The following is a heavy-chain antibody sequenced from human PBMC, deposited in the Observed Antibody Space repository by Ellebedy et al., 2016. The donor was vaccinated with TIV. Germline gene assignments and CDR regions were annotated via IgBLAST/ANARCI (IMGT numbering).Heavy chain of an antibody. V-gene: IGHV4-59*01. J-gene: IGHJ6*02. D-gene: IGHD3-9*01. Sequence: PSETLSLTCTVSGDSISNYFWNWIRQPPGKGLEWIGYIYSSGSTNYNPSLKSRVIISLDMSKNQFSLNLSSVTAADTAVYYCAREVYDILTGSSGGLDVWGQGTTATVS. CDR3: AREVYDILTGSSGGLDV. CDR2: IYSSGST. CDR1: GDSISNYF.